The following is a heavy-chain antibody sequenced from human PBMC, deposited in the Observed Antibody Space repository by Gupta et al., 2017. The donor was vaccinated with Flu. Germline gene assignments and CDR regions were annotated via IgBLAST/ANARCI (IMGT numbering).Heavy chain of an antibody. Sequence: QLVQSGAEVKKPGSSVKVSCKASRGTLNTYGISWVRQAPGQGLEWMGGIIPIFGTAKYAQNFQGRVTITADDSTSTVYMELSSLRSEDAAMYYCAAGYCTTTNCYGETYYFESWGQGTRVTVSS. D-gene: IGHD2-8*01. J-gene: IGHJ4*02. CDR1: RGTLNTYG. CDR3: AAGYCTTTNCYGETYYFES. V-gene: IGHV1-69*01. CDR2: IIPIFGTA.